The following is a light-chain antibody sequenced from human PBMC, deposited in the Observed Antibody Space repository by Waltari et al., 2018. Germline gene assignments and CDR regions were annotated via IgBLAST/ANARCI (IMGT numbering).Light chain of an antibody. J-gene: IGLJ3*02. V-gene: IGLV2-14*03. Sequence: QSALTQPASVSGSPGQSITISFSGVGSAAGASEYGSWHQHHPGKAPQVIIYDVTNRPSGISDRFSASKSANTASLTISRLQPEDEADYYCSSQTLDGLVLFGGGTRLTVL. CDR1: GSAAGASEY. CDR2: DVT. CDR3: SSQTLDGLVL.